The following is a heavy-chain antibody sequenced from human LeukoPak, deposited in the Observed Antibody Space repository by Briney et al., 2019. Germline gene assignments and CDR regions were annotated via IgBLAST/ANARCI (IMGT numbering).Heavy chain of an antibody. CDR2: ISGSGGST. V-gene: IGHV3-23*01. J-gene: IGHJ4*02. CDR3: AREGGHDY. D-gene: IGHD2-15*01. CDR1: GFTFSSYA. Sequence: GGSLRLSCAASGFTFSSYAMSWVRQAPGKGLEWVSAISGSGGSTYYADSVKGRFTISRDSAKNSVYLQMNSLRAEDTAVYYCAREGGHDYWGQGTLVTVSS.